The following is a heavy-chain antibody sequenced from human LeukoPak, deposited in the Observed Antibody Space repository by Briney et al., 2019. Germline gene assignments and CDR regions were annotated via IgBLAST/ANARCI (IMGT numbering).Heavy chain of an antibody. CDR2: IYYSGST. CDR3: ARGLLDGYTHPAAFDI. CDR1: GDSISSYY. V-gene: IGHV4-59*01. Sequence: SETLSLTCTVSGDSISSYYWSWIRQPPGKGLEWIGYIYYSGSTNYNPSLKSRVTISIDTSKNQFSLKLSSVTAADTAVYYCARGLLDGYTHPAAFDIWGQGTMVTVSS. J-gene: IGHJ3*02. D-gene: IGHD5-24*01.